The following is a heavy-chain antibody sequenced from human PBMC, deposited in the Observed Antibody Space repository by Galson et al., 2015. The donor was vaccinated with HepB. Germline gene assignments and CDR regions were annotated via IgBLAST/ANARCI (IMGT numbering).Heavy chain of an antibody. Sequence: SLRLSCAASGFTFSSYGMHWVRQAPGKGLEWVAFIRYDGSNKYYADSVKGRFTISRDNSKNTLYLQMNSLRAEDTAVYYCAKLWYYDILTGSKPHDYWGQGTLVTVSS. J-gene: IGHJ4*02. CDR1: GFTFSSYG. CDR2: IRYDGSNK. V-gene: IGHV3-30*02. D-gene: IGHD3-9*01. CDR3: AKLWYYDILTGSKPHDY.